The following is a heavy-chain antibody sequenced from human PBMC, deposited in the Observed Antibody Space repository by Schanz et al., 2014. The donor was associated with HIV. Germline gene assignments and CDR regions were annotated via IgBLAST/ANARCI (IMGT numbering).Heavy chain of an antibody. CDR1: GFTFSTYA. CDR2: VIGSGGIT. J-gene: IGHJ4*02. V-gene: IGHV3-23*01. D-gene: IGHD3-10*01. CDR3: AKGQRGIIRGDIDY. Sequence: EVQLLESGGGLIQPGGSLRLSCTAFGFTFSTYAMTWVRQAPGKGLEWVSTVIGSGGITYYADSVKGRFTISRDNSKNTLYLQMNSLRAEDTAVYYCAKGQRGIIRGDIDYWGQGTLVTVSS.